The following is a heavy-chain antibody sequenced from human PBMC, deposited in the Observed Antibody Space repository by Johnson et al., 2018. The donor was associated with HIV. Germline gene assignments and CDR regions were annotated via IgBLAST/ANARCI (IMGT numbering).Heavy chain of an antibody. CDR1: GFTFSSYW. CDR3: ARSDITMVRGGAFDI. CDR2: IKQDGSEK. V-gene: IGHV3-7*01. Sequence: EQLVESGGGLVQPGWSLRLSCAASGFTFSSYWMSWVRQAPGKGLEWVANIKQDGSEKYYVDSVKGRFTISRDNAKNSLYLQMNSLRAEDTAVYYCARSDITMVRGGAFDIWGQGTMVTVSS. D-gene: IGHD3-10*01. J-gene: IGHJ3*02.